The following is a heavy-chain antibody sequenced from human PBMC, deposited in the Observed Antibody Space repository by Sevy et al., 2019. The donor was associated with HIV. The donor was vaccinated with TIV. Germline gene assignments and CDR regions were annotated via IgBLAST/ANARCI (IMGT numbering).Heavy chain of an antibody. V-gene: IGHV4-34*01. CDR2: INHSGRA. CDR1: TESFSDYY. CDR3: ARAPVLGGVDV. J-gene: IGHJ6*02. Sequence: SETLSLTCAVYTESFSDYYWTWIRQSPGQGLEWIGDINHSGRANYNPSLRSRVTLSADTSKNQFSLRLISMTAADTAVYYCARAPVLGGVDVWGQGTTVTVSS. D-gene: IGHD1-26*01.